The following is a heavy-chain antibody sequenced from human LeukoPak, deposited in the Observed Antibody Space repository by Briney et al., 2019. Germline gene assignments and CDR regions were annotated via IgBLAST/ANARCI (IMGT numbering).Heavy chain of an antibody. CDR1: GYTLTELS. Sequence: GASVKVSCKVSGYTLTELSMHWVRQAPGKGLEWMGGFDPEDGETIYAQKFQGRVTMTEDTSTDTAYMELSSLRSEDTAVYYCATKSIAARGAGFYYYYYMDVWGKGTTVTVSS. J-gene: IGHJ6*03. CDR3: ATKSIAARGAGFYYYYYMDV. CDR2: FDPEDGET. D-gene: IGHD6-6*01. V-gene: IGHV1-24*01.